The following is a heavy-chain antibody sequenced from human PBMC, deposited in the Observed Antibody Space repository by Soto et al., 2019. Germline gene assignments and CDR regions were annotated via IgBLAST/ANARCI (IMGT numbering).Heavy chain of an antibody. CDR3: ARGGYDGSGSPYPAY. CDR1: GGSMSEYF. D-gene: IGHD3-10*01. CDR2: IYYLGST. Sequence: SETLSLTCSVSGGSMSEYFWSWIRQSPGKGLEWIGYIYYLGSTDYNPSLKSRVTISVDTSKRQFSLRLTSVTAADTAVYYCARGGYDGSGSPYPAYWGPGTQVTVSS. V-gene: IGHV4-59*01. J-gene: IGHJ4*02.